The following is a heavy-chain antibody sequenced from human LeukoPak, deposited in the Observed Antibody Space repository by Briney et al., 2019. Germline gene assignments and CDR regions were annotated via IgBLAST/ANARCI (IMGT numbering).Heavy chain of an antibody. J-gene: IGHJ4*02. CDR3: ARAGYSSSWTPRYFDY. D-gene: IGHD6-13*01. CDR1: GFTFSSYW. Sequence: PGGSLRLSCAASGFTFSSYWMSWVRQAPGKGLEWVSSISSSSGYIYYADSVKGRFTISRDNAKNSLYLQMNSLRAEDTAVYYCARAGYSSSWTPRYFDYWGQGTLVTVPS. V-gene: IGHV3-21*01. CDR2: ISSSSGYI.